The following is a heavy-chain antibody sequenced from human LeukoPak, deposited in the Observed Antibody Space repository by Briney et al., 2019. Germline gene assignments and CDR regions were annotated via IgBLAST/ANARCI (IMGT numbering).Heavy chain of an antibody. D-gene: IGHD3-10*01. CDR1: GFTFSSNG. CDR2: IQYDGSKK. CDR3: AKDIGSYYDY. J-gene: IGHJ4*02. Sequence: PGGSLRLSCVASGFTFSSNGMHWVRQAPGKGLEWVTFIQYDGSKKYYADSVKGRFTISRDNSKNTLYLEMNSLRAEDTAVYYYAKDIGSYYDYWGQGILVTVSS. V-gene: IGHV3-30*02.